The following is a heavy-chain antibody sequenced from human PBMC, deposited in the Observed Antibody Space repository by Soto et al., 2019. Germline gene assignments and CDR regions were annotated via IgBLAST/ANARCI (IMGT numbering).Heavy chain of an antibody. CDR1: GASIRNFY. Sequence: QVHLQESGPGLVKPSETMSLTCTASGASIRNFYWNWVRQFPGKGLEWIGHIYNGERTNYNPSLHSRFTISVDTSKNQFSLKLSSVTVADTAVYYCAQTTGWPGFDYWGQGTLVAVSS. V-gene: IGHV4-59*01. D-gene: IGHD6-19*01. CDR3: AQTTGWPGFDY. J-gene: IGHJ4*02. CDR2: IYNGERT.